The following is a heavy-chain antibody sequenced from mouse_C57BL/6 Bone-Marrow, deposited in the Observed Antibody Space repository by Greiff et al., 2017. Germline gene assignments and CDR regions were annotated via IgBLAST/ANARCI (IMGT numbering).Heavy chain of an antibody. CDR1: GFTFTDYY. CDR3: ARYSTTLVGDY. V-gene: IGHV7-3*01. Sequence: EVQLVESGGGLVQPGGSLSLSCAASGFTFTDYYMSWVRQPPGKALEWLGFIRNKANGYTTEYSASVKGRFTISRDNSQSILYLQMNALRAEDSATYYCARYSTTLVGDYWGQGTSVTVSS. CDR2: IRNKANGYTT. D-gene: IGHD1-1*01. J-gene: IGHJ4*01.